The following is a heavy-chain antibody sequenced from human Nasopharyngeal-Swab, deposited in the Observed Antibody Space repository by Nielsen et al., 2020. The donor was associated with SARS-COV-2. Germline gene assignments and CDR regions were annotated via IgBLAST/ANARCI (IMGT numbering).Heavy chain of an antibody. V-gene: IGHV3-23*01. Sequence: VRQAPGKELEWVSAISGSGGSTYYADSVKGRFTISRDNSKNTLYLQMNSLRAEDTAVYYCAKNPPFSDYFDYWGQGTLVTVSS. J-gene: IGHJ4*02. CDR2: ISGSGGST. CDR3: AKNPPFSDYFDY.